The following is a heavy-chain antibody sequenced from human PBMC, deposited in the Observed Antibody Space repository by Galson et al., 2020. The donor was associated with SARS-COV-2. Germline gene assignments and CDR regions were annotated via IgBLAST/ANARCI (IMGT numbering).Heavy chain of an antibody. CDR1: GGSISSGGYY. CDR2: IYYSGST. V-gene: IGHV4-31*03. J-gene: IGHJ3*02. CDR3: ARVDGAPTMFGVVIIGPHAFDI. Sequence: SETLSLTCTVSGGSISSGGYYWSWIRQHPGKGLEWIGYIYYSGSTYYNPSLKSRVTISVDTSKNQFSLKLSSVTAADTAVYYCARVDGAPTMFGVVIIGPHAFDIWGQGTMVTVSS. D-gene: IGHD3-3*01.